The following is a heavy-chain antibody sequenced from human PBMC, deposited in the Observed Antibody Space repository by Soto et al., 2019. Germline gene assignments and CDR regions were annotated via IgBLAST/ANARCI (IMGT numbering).Heavy chain of an antibody. CDR3: AKAMGGYYYDSSGYSSYYGMDV. CDR2: ISYDGSNK. Sequence: GESLRLSCASSGFTFSTYSMHRLRQAPGTGLEWVAVISYDGSNKYYADSVKGRFTISRDNSKNTLYLQMNSLRAEDTAVYYCAKAMGGYYYDSSGYSSYYGMDVWGQGT. V-gene: IGHV3-30*18. D-gene: IGHD3-22*01. J-gene: IGHJ6*02. CDR1: GFTFSTYS.